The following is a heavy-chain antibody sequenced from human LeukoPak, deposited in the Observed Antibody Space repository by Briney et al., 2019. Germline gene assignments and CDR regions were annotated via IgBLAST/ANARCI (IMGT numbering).Heavy chain of an antibody. J-gene: IGHJ6*03. CDR2: ISAYNGNT. V-gene: IGHV1-18*01. Sequence: ASVKVSCKASGYTFTSYGISWVRQAPGQGLEWMGWISAYNGNTNYAQKLQGRVTMTTDTSTSTAYMELSSLRSEDTVVYYCARGIGAPKCGGGSCYYYYYMDVWGKGTTVTVSS. D-gene: IGHD2-15*01. CDR3: ARGIGAPKCGGGSCYYYYYMDV. CDR1: GYTFTSYG.